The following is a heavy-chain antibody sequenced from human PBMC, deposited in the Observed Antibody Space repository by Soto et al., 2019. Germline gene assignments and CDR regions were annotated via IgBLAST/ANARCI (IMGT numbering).Heavy chain of an antibody. Sequence: SETLSPTCAVYGGSFSGYYWSWIRQPPGKGLEWIGEINHSGSTNYNPSLKSRVTISVDTSKNQFSLKLSSVTAADTAVYYCARVARNHREGPYYYYYYMDVWGKGTTVTVSS. D-gene: IGHD1-26*01. V-gene: IGHV4-34*01. CDR1: GGSFSGYY. CDR2: INHSGST. CDR3: ARVARNHREGPYYYYYYMDV. J-gene: IGHJ6*03.